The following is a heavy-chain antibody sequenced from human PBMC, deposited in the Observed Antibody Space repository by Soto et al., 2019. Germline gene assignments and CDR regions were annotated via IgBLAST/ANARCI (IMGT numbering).Heavy chain of an antibody. D-gene: IGHD5-18*01. V-gene: IGHV3-33*01. CDR3: ARGRGYNYGLIDS. J-gene: IGHJ4*02. CDR1: GFTFSSHG. CDR2: IWYDGNNE. Sequence: ESGGGVVQPGRSLRLSCAASGFTFSSHGMHWVRQAPGKGLEWVAIIWYDGNNEYYADSVKGRFTISRDNSKNTLYLQMNSLRAEDTAVYYCARGRGYNYGLIDSWGQGTLVTVSS.